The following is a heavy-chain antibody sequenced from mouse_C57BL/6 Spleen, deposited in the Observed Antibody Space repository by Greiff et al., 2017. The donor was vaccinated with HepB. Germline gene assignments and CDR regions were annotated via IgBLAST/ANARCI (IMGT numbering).Heavy chain of an antibody. CDR2: INPSSGYT. J-gene: IGHJ1*03. D-gene: IGHD1-1*01. V-gene: IGHV1-4*01. CDR1: GYTFTSYT. CDR3: ARSRIYYGSSYWYFDV. Sequence: VQLQQSGAELARPGASVKMSCKASGYTFTSYTMHWVKQRPGQGLEWIGYINPSSGYTKYNQKFKDKATLTADKSSSTAYMQLSSLTSEDSAVYYCARSRIYYGSSYWYFDVWGTGTTVTVSS.